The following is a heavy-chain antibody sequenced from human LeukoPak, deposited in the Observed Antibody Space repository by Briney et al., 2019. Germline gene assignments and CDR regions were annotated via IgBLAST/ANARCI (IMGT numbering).Heavy chain of an antibody. CDR2: IIPIFGTA. CDR3: ARGFSSYYDSSGSSDY. J-gene: IGHJ4*02. Sequence: SVRVSCTASGGTFSSYAISWVRQAPGQGLEWMGRIIPIFGTANYAQTVQGRVTITTDESTSTAYMELSSLRSEDTAVYYCARGFSSYYDSSGSSDYWGQGTLVTVSS. CDR1: GGTFSSYA. D-gene: IGHD3-22*01. V-gene: IGHV1-69*05.